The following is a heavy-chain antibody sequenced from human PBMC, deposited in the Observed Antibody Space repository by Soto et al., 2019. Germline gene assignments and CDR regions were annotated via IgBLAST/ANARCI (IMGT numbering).Heavy chain of an antibody. J-gene: IGHJ6*02. CDR1: GFTFSSYA. CDR3: AKDLYGSYDFWSGYSAGSDYYYGMDV. D-gene: IGHD3-3*01. Sequence: GGSLRLSCAASGFTFSSYAMSWVRQAPGKGLEWVSAISGSGGSTYYADSVKGRFTISRDNSKNTLYLQMNSLRAEDTAVYYCAKDLYGSYDFWSGYSAGSDYYYGMDVWGQGTTVTVSS. V-gene: IGHV3-23*01. CDR2: ISGSGGST.